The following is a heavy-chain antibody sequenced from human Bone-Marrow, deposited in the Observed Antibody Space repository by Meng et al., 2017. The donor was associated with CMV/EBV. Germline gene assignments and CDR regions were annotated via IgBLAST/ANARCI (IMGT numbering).Heavy chain of an antibody. D-gene: IGHD3-3*01. CDR2: INLKSGGT. J-gene: IGHJ4*02. CDR3: ARTGYDFWSGVFDY. V-gene: IGHV1-2*02. Sequence: ASVKVSCKASGYTFTAYYMHWVRQAPGQGLEWMGWINLKSGGTNSAQRLQGRVTMTRDTSISTAYMELSRLRSDDTAVYYCARTGYDFWSGVFDYWGQGTLVTVSS. CDR1: GYTFTAYY.